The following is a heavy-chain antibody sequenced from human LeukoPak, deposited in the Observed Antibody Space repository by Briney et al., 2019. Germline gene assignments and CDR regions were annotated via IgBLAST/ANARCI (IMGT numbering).Heavy chain of an antibody. CDR1: GGSISSSSYY. Sequence: SETLSLTCTVSGGSISSSSYYWGWIRQPPGKGLEWIGSIYYSGSTYYNPSLKSRVTISVDTSKNQFSLKLNSVTAADTAVYYCARAPRGEVRIDYWGQGTLVTVSS. J-gene: IGHJ4*02. D-gene: IGHD3-16*01. CDR2: IYYSGST. CDR3: ARAPRGEVRIDY. V-gene: IGHV4-39*07.